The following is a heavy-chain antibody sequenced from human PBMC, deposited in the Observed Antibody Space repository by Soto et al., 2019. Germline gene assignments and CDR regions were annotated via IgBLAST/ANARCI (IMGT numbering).Heavy chain of an antibody. CDR2: IYHRGST. D-gene: IGHD4-17*01. CDR3: ARTVDYGGNTGFDY. Sequence: PSETLSLTGARSGGSIRSDCWWTGVRQPPGKGLEWIGEIYHRGSTNYKPSLNSRVTISVDKSKNQFSLELSSVTAADTAVYYCARTVDYGGNTGFDYLRQATLVTV. CDR1: GGSIRSDCW. J-gene: IGHJ4*02. V-gene: IGHV4-4*02.